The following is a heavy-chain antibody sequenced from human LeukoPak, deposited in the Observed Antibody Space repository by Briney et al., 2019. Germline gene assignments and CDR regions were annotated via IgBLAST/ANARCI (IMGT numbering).Heavy chain of an antibody. CDR1: GFTFSNVW. CDR2: IKSKTDGGTI. V-gene: IGHV3-15*01. Sequence: GGSMRLSCAASGFTFSNVWISWVRQAPGKGLEWVGRIKSKTDGGTIDYAAPVKGRFTISRDDSKDTLYLQMNSLKTEDTAVYYCNTLAAVLCSNTSCYESFDYWGQGTLVTVSS. J-gene: IGHJ4*02. D-gene: IGHD2-2*01. CDR3: NTLAAVLCSNTSCYESFDY.